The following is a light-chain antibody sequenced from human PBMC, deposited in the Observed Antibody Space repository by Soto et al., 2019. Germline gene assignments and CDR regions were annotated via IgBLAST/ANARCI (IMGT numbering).Light chain of an antibody. V-gene: IGKV1-9*01. CDR1: QGIDTS. CDR2: APS. J-gene: IGKJ5*01. Sequence: ILFTQSPSSLSASVGDRVTITCRASQGIDTSLAWYQQKPGKAPKLLIYAPSNFQSGVPSRFSGSGSGTHFTLTISSLQPEDFATYYCQQLHGYPITVGQGTRLEIK. CDR3: QQLHGYPIT.